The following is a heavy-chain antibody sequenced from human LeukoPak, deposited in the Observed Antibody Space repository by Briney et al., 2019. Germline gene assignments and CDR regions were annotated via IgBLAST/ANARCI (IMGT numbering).Heavy chain of an antibody. CDR3: AKPGYSSSWSFDY. CDR1: GFTFSSYA. Sequence: GGSLRLSCAASGFTFSSYAMSWVRQAPGKGLEWVSTISGSGGSTYYADSVKGRFTISRDNSKNTLYLQMNSLRAEDTAVYYCAKPGYSSSWSFDYWGQGTLVTVSS. J-gene: IGHJ4*02. V-gene: IGHV3-23*01. D-gene: IGHD6-13*01. CDR2: ISGSGGST.